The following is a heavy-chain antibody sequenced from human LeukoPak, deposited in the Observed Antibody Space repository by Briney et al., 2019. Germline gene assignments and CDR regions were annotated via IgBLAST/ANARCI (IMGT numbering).Heavy chain of an antibody. CDR2: IRYDGSNK. CDR1: GFTFSSYG. J-gene: IGHJ5*02. V-gene: IGHV3-30*02. D-gene: IGHD3-10*01. Sequence: PGGSLRLSCAASGFTFSSYGMHWVRQAPGKVLEWVAFIRYDGSNKYYADSVKGRFTISRDNSKNTLYLQMNSLRAEDTAVYYCAKDRVLWFGESGWFDPWGQGTLVTVSS. CDR3: AKDRVLWFGESGWFDP.